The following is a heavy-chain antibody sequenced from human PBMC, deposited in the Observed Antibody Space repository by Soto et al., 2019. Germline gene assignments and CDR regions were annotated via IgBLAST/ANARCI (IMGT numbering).Heavy chain of an antibody. V-gene: IGHV3-21*01. CDR1: GFTFSSYS. J-gene: IGHJ4*02. Sequence: EVQLVESGGGLVKPGGSLRLSCAASGFTFSSYSMNWVRQAPGKGLEWVSSISSSSSYIYYADSVKGRFTISRDNAKNSLYLQMNSLRAEGTAVYYCATSGGSFDYFDYWGQGTLVTVSS. CDR3: ATSGGSFDYFDY. D-gene: IGHD2-15*01. CDR2: ISSSSSYI.